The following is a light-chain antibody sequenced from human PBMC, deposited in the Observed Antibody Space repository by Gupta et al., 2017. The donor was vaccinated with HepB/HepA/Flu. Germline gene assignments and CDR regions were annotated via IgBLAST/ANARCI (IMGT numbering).Light chain of an antibody. J-gene: IGKJ4*02. CDR1: QSIGSS. Sequence: ELVLSPSPYFQSVTPKEKVTITCRASQSIGSSLHWFLPKPGQSPRLLRKYASQASSGVPARFSGSGSGPEVTRTVNSLEAEDAATDSGQQCKDVPQTCGEGTRVEIK. CDR2: YAS. V-gene: IGKV6-21*01. CDR3: QQCKDVPQT.